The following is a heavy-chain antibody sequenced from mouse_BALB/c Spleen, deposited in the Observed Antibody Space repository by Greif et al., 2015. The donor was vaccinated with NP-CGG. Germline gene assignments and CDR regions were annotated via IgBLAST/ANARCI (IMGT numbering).Heavy chain of an antibody. CDR2: INSNGGST. CDR3: ARGNGNYLYYYAMDY. J-gene: IGHJ4*01. CDR1: GFTFSSYG. Sequence: EVQLVESGGGLVQPGGSLKLSCAASGFTFSSYGMSWVRQTPDKRLELVATINSNGGSTYYPDSVKGRFTISRDNAKNTLYLQMSSLKSEDTAMYYCARGNGNYLYYYAMDYWGQGTSVTVSS. V-gene: IGHV5-6-3*01. D-gene: IGHD2-1*01.